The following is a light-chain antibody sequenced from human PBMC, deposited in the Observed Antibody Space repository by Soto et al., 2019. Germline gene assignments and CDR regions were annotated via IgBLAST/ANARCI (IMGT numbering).Light chain of an antibody. CDR3: QSYDSSLSASYV. CDR2: GNT. V-gene: IGLV1-40*01. CDR1: SSNIGAGCE. Sequence: QSVLTQQLSVSGAPGQRVTISCTGCSSNIGAGCEVHWYQHLPGKAPKLLIYGNTNRPSGVPDRFSGSKSGTSASLAITGLQAEDEADYYCQSYDSSLSASYVFGGGTKVTVL. J-gene: IGLJ1*01.